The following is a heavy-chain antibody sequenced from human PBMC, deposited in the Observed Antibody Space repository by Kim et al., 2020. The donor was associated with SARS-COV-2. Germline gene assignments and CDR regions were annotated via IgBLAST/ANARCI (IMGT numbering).Heavy chain of an antibody. V-gene: IGHV4-34*01. Sequence: SETLSLTCAVYGGSFSGYYWSWIRQPPGKGLEWIGEINHSGSTNYNPSLKSRVTISVDTSKNQFSLKLSSVTAADTAVYYCARGGRRYYGSGSFGYFDYWGQGTLVTVSS. D-gene: IGHD3-10*01. CDR2: INHSGST. CDR3: ARGGRRYYGSGSFGYFDY. J-gene: IGHJ4*02. CDR1: GGSFSGYY.